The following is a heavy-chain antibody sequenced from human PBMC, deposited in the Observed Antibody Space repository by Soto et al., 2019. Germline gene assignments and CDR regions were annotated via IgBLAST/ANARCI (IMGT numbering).Heavy chain of an antibody. D-gene: IGHD2-2*03. J-gene: IGHJ6*02. V-gene: IGHV3-9*01. CDR2: ISWNSGSI. CDR3: AKDMDGYCSSTSCPASGMDV. CDR1: GFTFDDYA. Sequence: GGSLRLSCAASGFTFDDYAMHWVRQAPGKGLEWVSGISWNSGSIGYADSVKGRFTISRDNAKNSLYLQMNSLRAEDTALYCCAKDMDGYCSSTSCPASGMDVWGQGTTVTVSS.